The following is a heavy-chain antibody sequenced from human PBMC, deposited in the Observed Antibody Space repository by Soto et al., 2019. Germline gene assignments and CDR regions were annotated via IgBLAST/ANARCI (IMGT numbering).Heavy chain of an antibody. V-gene: IGHV3-30*18. Sequence: GGSLRLSCAASGFTFSSYGMHWVRQAPGKGLEWVAVISYDGSNKYYADSVKGRFTISRDNSKNTLYLQMNSLRAEDTAVYYCAKDKHIVVVVAANLDYWGQGTLVTVSS. CDR2: ISYDGSNK. CDR1: GFTFSSYG. CDR3: AKDKHIVVVVAANLDY. D-gene: IGHD2-15*01. J-gene: IGHJ4*02.